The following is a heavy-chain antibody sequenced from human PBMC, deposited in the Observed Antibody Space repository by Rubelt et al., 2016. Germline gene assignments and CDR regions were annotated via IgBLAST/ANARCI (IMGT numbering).Heavy chain of an antibody. V-gene: IGHV3-72*01. CDR2: TRNKANSYTT. CDR3: VNELRGGLQF. D-gene: IGHD1-7*01. CDR1: GFTFSHYG. Sequence: VHLAESGGGVVRPGRSLRLSCAASGFTFSHYGMHWVRQAPGKGLEWVGRTRNKANSYTTEYAASVKGRFTISRDDSKNSLYLQMNSLKTEDTAVYYCVNELRGGLQFWGQGAVVTVSS. J-gene: IGHJ4*02.